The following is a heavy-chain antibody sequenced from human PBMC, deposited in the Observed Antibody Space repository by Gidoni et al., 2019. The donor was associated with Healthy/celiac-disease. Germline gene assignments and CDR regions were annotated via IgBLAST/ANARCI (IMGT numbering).Heavy chain of an antibody. D-gene: IGHD5-12*01. Sequence: QVQLVQSGAEVSKPGASVKVSFKASGYNFTSSGISWVGQAPGQGLEWMGWISAYNGNTNDAQKLQGRVTMTTDTSTSTAYMELRSLRSDDTAVYYCARDKEAVAANWGQGTLVTVSS. V-gene: IGHV1-18*01. J-gene: IGHJ4*02. CDR1: GYNFTSSG. CDR2: ISAYNGNT. CDR3: ARDKEAVAAN.